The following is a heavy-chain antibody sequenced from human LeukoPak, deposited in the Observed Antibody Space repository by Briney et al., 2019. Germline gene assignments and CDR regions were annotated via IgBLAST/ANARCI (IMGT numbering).Heavy chain of an antibody. D-gene: IGHD1-26*01. CDR3: ARDLRGSARSRGAFDI. J-gene: IGHJ3*02. V-gene: IGHV3-30*04. CDR2: ISYDGSNK. CDR1: GFTFSSYA. Sequence: GRSLRLSCAASGFTFSSYAMHWVRQAPGKGLEWVAVISYDGSNKYYADSVKGRFTISRDNSKNTLYLQMNSLRAEDTAVYYCARDLRGSARSRGAFDIWGQGTMVTVSS.